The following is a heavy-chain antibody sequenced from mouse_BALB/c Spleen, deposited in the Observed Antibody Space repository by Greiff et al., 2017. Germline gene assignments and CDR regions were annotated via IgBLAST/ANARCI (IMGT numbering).Heavy chain of an antibody. J-gene: IGHJ1*01. V-gene: IGHV2-2*02. CDR1: GFSLTSYG. CDR3: ARKSIYYGNSDWYFDV. D-gene: IGHD2-1*01. Sequence: VKLQESGPGLVQPSQSLSITCTVSGFSLTSYGVHWVRQSPGKGLEWLGVIWSGGSTDYNAAFISRLSISKDNSKSQVFFKMNSLQANDTAIYYCARKSIYYGNSDWYFDVWGAGTTVTVSS. CDR2: IWSGGST.